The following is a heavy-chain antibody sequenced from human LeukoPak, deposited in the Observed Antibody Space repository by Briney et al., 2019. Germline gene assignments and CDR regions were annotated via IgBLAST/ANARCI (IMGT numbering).Heavy chain of an antibody. CDR3: ASAAAGTLGAFDI. Sequence: GGSLRLSCAASGFTFSSYWMSWVRQAPGKGLEWVANIKQDGSEKYYVDSVKGRFTISRDNAKNSLYLQMNSLRAEDTAVYYCASAAAGTLGAFDIWGQGTMVTVSS. CDR2: IKQDGSEK. J-gene: IGHJ3*02. D-gene: IGHD6-13*01. V-gene: IGHV3-7*01. CDR1: GFTFSSYW.